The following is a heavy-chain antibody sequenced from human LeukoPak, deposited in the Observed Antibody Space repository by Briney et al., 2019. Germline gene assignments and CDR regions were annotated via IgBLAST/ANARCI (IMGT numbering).Heavy chain of an antibody. CDR2: ISGSGGST. D-gene: IGHD3-16*02. CDR1: GFTFSSYA. V-gene: IGHV3-23*01. Sequence: PGGSLRLSCAASGFTFSSYAMSWVRQAPGKGLEGVSVISGSGGSTYYPDSVKGRFTISRDNSKNTLYLQMNSLRAEDTAVYYCAKDGIVGGVIVPNDYWGQGTLVTVSS. J-gene: IGHJ4*02. CDR3: AKDGIVGGVIVPNDY.